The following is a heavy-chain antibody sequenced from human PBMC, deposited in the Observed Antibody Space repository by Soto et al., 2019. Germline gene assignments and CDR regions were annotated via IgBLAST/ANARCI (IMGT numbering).Heavy chain of an antibody. CDR1: GYTFTNYD. CDR3: ARGRSSYGENINWYFDL. CDR2: TNPNTGDT. J-gene: IGHJ2*01. Sequence: QVQLVQSGAEVKKPGASVKVSCKASGYTFTNYDINWVRQAAGQGLEWVGWTNPNTGDTGFAQKFRGRVTMTRDTSINTAYMELSGLRSEDTAEYYCARGRSSYGENINWYFDLWGRGTLVTVSS. V-gene: IGHV1-8*01. D-gene: IGHD4-17*01.